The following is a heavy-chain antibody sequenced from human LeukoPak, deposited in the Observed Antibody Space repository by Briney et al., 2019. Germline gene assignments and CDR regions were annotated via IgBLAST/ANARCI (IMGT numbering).Heavy chain of an antibody. CDR3: AREVTGTYYFDY. J-gene: IGHJ4*02. D-gene: IGHD1-7*01. CDR2: VYYTGST. Sequence: SETLSLTCTVSGGSSSVYYWSWIRQPPGKGLEWIGYVYYTGSTNYNPSLKSRVTISLDTSKNQFSLRLTSVTAADTAVYYCAREVTGTYYFDYWGQGTLVTVSS. CDR1: GGSSSVYY. V-gene: IGHV4-59*01.